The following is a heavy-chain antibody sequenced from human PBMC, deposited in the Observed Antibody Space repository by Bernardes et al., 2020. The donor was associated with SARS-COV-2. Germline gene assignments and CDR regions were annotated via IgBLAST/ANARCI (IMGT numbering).Heavy chain of an antibody. CDR1: GGYITTSSYY. CDR2: VYYTGTT. D-gene: IGHD4-17*01. CDR3: ARPNTVTTPGGMDV. J-gene: IGHJ6*02. V-gene: IGHV4-39*02. Sequence: SETLSLTCFVSGGYITTSSYYWAWIRQPPGKGLEWIGSVYYTGTTYYNPSLKSRVTISVDTSKNHFSLKLSSVTAADSAVYYCARPNTVTTPGGMDVWGQGTTVTVSS.